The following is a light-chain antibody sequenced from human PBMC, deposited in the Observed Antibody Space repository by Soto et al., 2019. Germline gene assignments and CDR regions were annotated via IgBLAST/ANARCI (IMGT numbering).Light chain of an antibody. V-gene: IGLV1-47*01. Sequence: QSVLTQPPSASGTPGQTVTISCSGSSSNIESNYVYWYQQVPGTAPKLLIYRNHQRPSGVPDRFSGSKSGTSGSLAISGLRSEDDADYYCATWDDNLRGYIFGPGTKVTVL. CDR3: ATWDDNLRGYI. CDR1: SSNIESNY. CDR2: RNH. J-gene: IGLJ1*01.